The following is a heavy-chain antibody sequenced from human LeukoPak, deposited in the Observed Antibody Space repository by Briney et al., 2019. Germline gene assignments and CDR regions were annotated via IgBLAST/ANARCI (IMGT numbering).Heavy chain of an antibody. Sequence: GGSLRLSCAASGFTFSNYAMTWVRQAPGKGLEWAAVISHDGSDKYYADPVKGRFTISRDNSKNTLFLQMNSLRAEDTAVYYCAKGVFGSRSTSFADYWGQGTLVTVSS. CDR2: ISHDGSDK. CDR1: GFTFSNYA. D-gene: IGHD3-10*01. CDR3: AKGVFGSRSTSFADY. V-gene: IGHV3-30*18. J-gene: IGHJ4*02.